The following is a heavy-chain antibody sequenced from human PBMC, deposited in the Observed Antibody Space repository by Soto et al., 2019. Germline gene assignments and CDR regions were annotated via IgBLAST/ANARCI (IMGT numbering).Heavy chain of an antibody. CDR2: IYPGDSDT. Sequence: RGESLKISCKGSGYSFGHFWIGWVRQMPGKGLEWMGIIYPGDSDTKYSPSFQGQVTISADKSIRTAYLQWSSLNSSDTAMYYCVRQGYYHGGSGYCFFGFDSWGQGTLVSVSS. CDR3: VRQGYYHGGSGYCFFGFDS. CDR1: GYSFGHFW. V-gene: IGHV5-51*01. D-gene: IGHD3-22*01. J-gene: IGHJ4*02.